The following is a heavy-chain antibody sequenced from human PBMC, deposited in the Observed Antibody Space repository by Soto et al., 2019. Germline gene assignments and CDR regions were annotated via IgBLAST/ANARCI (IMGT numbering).Heavy chain of an antibody. D-gene: IGHD1-26*01. CDR2: IEPRDSYT. CDR3: ARVGATTLHYFDS. J-gene: IGHJ4*02. CDR1: GYRFTIDC. Sequence: PGDSLKMSREFSGYRFTIDCLTWVLQVPGKGLECLGRIEPRDSYTNYSPSFQGHVTISVDKSINTAYLQWNSLKASDTAIYYCARVGATTLHYFDSWGQGTLVTVSS. V-gene: IGHV5-10-1*01.